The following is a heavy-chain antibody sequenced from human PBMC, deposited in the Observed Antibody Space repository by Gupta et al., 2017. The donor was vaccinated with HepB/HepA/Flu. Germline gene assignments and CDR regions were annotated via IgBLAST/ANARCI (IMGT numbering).Heavy chain of an antibody. CDR1: GGTFDSYT. CDR3: AREGGNKILSGVTYYYMDI. Sequence: QVQLVQSGAEVKKPGSSVRVSCRASGGTFDSYTIYWVRQAPGQGLEGMGGIIPGFDTTNYAQKFQGRLTITADESTSTAYMELSSLRSEDTAVYYCAREGGNKILSGVTYYYMDIWGKGTTVTVSS. J-gene: IGHJ6*03. V-gene: IGHV1-69*01. CDR2: IIPGFDTT. D-gene: IGHD5-18*01.